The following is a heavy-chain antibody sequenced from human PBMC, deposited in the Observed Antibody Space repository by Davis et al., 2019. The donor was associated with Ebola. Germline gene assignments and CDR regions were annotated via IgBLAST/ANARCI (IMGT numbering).Heavy chain of an antibody. J-gene: IGHJ4*02. Sequence: MPSETLSLTCAVYGGSFSGYYWSWIRQPPGKGLEWIGEINHSGSTNYNPSLKRRVTISVDTSKNQFSLKLSSVTAADTAVYYCARTDRVCSGGTCYSGNDFDYWGQGTLVTVS. CDR3: ARTDRVCSGGTCYSGNDFDY. D-gene: IGHD2-15*01. CDR1: GGSFSGYY. CDR2: INHSGST. V-gene: IGHV4-34*01.